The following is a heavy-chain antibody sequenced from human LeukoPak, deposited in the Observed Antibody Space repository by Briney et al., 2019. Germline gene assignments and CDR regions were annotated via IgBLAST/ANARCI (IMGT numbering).Heavy chain of an antibody. V-gene: IGHV1-18*01. D-gene: IGHD4-17*01. CDR2: ISAYNGNT. CDR3: ARGVYGDYSYAY. CDR1: GYTFTSYG. Sequence: ASVKVSCKASGYTFTSYGISWVRQAPGQGLEWMGWISAYNGNTNYAQKLQGRVTITADESTSTAYMELSSLRSEDTAVYYCARGVYGDYSYAYWGQGTLVTVSS. J-gene: IGHJ4*02.